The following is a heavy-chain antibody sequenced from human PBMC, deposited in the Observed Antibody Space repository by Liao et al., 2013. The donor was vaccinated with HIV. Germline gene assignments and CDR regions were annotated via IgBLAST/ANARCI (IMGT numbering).Heavy chain of an antibody. CDR1: GASISSYY. V-gene: IGHV4-4*07. CDR2: IYTSGST. J-gene: IGHJ4*02. Sequence: QVQLQESGPGLVKPSETLSLTCNVSGASISSYYWSWIRQPAGKGLEWIGRIYTSGSTNYNPSLQNRITMSVDTSKNEISLTLTSVTAADTAVYYCASGSILGPESWGQGTQVTVSS. CDR3: ASGSILGPES.